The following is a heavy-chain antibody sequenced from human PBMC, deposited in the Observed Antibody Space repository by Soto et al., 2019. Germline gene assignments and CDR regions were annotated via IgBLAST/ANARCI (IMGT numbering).Heavy chain of an antibody. V-gene: IGHV4-39*01. CDR2: VFYSGST. Sequence: LFFSGTVCGGSVTSIGLGWGWIRKTPGTGLEWIGTVFYSGSTYYNPSLKSRVTISVDTSKNQFSLKLDSVTAADTAVYYCARRQESTTAPWSDPWGQRTPVTVSS. D-gene: IGHD4-4*01. CDR3: ARRQESTTAPWSDP. J-gene: IGHJ5*02. CDR1: GGSVTSIGLG.